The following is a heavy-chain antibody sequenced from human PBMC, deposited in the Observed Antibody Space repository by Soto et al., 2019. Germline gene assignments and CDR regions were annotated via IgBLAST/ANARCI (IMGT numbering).Heavy chain of an antibody. CDR2: IWYDGSNK. CDR1: GFTFSDYG. Sequence: QVQLVESGGGVVQPGRSLRLSCAASGFTFSDYGMHWVRQAPGKGLEWVAVIWYDGSNKYYADSVKGRFTISRDNSKNTLYLQMNSLRAEDTAVYYFAREHGTTFSAIFDYGVQGTLVTVSS. D-gene: IGHD1-1*01. V-gene: IGHV3-33*01. CDR3: AREHGTTFSAIFDY. J-gene: IGHJ4*02.